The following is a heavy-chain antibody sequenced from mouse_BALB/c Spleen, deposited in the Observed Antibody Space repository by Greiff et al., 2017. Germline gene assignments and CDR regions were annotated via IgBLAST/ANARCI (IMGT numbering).Heavy chain of an antibody. J-gene: IGHJ4*01. CDR2: IDPSDSET. D-gene: IGHD2-3*01. CDR3: ARSPYDLYAMDY. CDR1: GYSFTSYW. V-gene: IGHV1S126*01. Sequence: VQLQESGPQLVRPGASVKISCKASGYSFTSYWMHWVKQRPGQGLEWIGMIDPSDSETRLNQKFKDKATLTVDKSSSTAYMQLSSPTSEDSAVYYCARSPYDLYAMDYWGQGTSVTVSS.